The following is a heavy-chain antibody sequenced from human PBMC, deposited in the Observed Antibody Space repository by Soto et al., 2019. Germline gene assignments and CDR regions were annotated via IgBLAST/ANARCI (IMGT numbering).Heavy chain of an antibody. V-gene: IGHV4-59*01. CDR3: AAGEASSRNLAPYYLDF. Sequence: SETLSLTCTVSGGSMRNYFWTWIRQPPGKGLEWIGYIHYSGTTSFFPSYNPSLRSRVTISEDTSKSQCSLKLLSVTTADTAVYFCAAGEASSRNLAPYYLDFWGQGTLVTVS. CDR1: GGSMRNYF. D-gene: IGHD6-13*01. CDR2: IHYSGTT. J-gene: IGHJ4*02.